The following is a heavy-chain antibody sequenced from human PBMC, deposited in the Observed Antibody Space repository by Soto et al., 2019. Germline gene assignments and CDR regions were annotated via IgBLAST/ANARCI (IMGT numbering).Heavy chain of an antibody. D-gene: IGHD1-26*01. CDR3: ASRERVDAFDI. CDR2: IIPILGSA. V-gene: IGHV1-69*01. J-gene: IGHJ3*02. Sequence: QVQLVQSGAEVKKPGSSVKVSCKASGGTLISNAISWVRQAPGQGLEWMGGIIPILGSANYAQKFQDRVTITADESTSTTYMELSSLISEDAAVYYCASRERVDAFDIWGQGTMVTVSS. CDR1: GGTLISNA.